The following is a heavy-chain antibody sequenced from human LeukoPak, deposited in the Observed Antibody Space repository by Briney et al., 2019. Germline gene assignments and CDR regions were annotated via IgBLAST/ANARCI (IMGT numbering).Heavy chain of an antibody. CDR3: ARDVGRSYDLDY. CDR1: GYTFTSYG. CDR2: ISAYNDNT. V-gene: IGHV1-18*01. Sequence: GASVKVSCKASGYTFTSYGISWVRKAPGQGLEWMGWISAYNDNTDYAQSLQGRVTMTIDTSTSTVYMELRSLRSDDTAVYYCARDVGRSYDLDYWGQGTLVTVSS. J-gene: IGHJ4*02. D-gene: IGHD3-16*01.